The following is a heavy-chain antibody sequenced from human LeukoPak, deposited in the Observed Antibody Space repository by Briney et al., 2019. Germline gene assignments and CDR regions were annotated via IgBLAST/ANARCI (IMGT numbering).Heavy chain of an antibody. Sequence: SETLSLTCTVSGGSISSYYWSWIRQPPGKGLEWIGYIYYSGSTNYNPSLKSRVTISVDTSKNQFSLKLSSVTAADTAVYYCASARATAILHFDYWGQGTLVTVSS. J-gene: IGHJ4*02. CDR2: IYYSGST. D-gene: IGHD1-26*01. V-gene: IGHV4-59*08. CDR1: GGSISSYY. CDR3: ASARATAILHFDY.